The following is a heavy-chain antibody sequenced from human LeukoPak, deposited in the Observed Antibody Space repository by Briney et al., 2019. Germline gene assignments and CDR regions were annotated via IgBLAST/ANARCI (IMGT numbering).Heavy chain of an antibody. V-gene: IGHV3-23*01. CDR3: ARWETMERGDY. J-gene: IGHJ4*02. CDR2: ISGGGDGI. Sequence: PGGSLRLSCAASGFTFSSYAMSWARQAPGKGLEWVSVISGGGDGIYYADSVKGRFTISRDNSKNTLHLQMNSLRAEDTAAYYCARWETMERGDYWGQGTLVTVSS. CDR1: GFTFSSYA. D-gene: IGHD3-10*01.